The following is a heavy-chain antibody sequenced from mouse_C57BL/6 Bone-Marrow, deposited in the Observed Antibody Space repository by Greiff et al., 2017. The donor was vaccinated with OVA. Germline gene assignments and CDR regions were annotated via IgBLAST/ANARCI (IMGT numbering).Heavy chain of an antibody. V-gene: IGHV1-63*01. Sequence: VQLQQSGAELVRPGTSVKMSCKASGYTFTNYWIGWAKQRPGHGLEWIGDIYPGGGYTNYNEKFKGKATLTADKSSSTAYMQFSSLTSEDSAIYYGARSYYDYPFAYWGQGTLVTVSA. J-gene: IGHJ3*01. CDR3: ARSYYDYPFAY. CDR2: IYPGGGYT. CDR1: GYTFTNYW. D-gene: IGHD2-4*01.